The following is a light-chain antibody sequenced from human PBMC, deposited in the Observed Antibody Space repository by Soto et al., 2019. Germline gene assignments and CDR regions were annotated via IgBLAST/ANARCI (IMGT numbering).Light chain of an antibody. CDR3: QQYDTSPPLYT. Sequence: EIVLTQSPGTLSLSPGERATLSCRASQSVDSTYLAWYQQKPGQAPRLLIYATSSRAAGVPDRFTGSGSGTDFTLTITRVEPEDFAVYYCQQYDTSPPLYTFGQGTKLDIK. J-gene: IGKJ2*01. CDR1: QSVDSTY. V-gene: IGKV3-20*01. CDR2: ATS.